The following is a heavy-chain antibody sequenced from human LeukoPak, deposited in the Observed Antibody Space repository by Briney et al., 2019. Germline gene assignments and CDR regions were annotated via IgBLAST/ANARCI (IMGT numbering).Heavy chain of an antibody. Sequence: SVKISCKACGGTFSSYAISWVRQAPGQGLEWMGGIIPIFGTANYAQKFQGRVTITADESTSTAYMELSSLRSEDTAVYYCARITTVTTNGWFDPWGQGTLVTVSS. CDR3: ARITTVTTNGWFDP. D-gene: IGHD4-17*01. CDR1: GGTFSSYA. V-gene: IGHV1-69*13. J-gene: IGHJ5*02. CDR2: IIPIFGTA.